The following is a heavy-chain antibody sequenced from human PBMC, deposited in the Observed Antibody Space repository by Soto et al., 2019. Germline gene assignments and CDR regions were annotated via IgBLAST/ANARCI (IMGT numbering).Heavy chain of an antibody. CDR2: IYPGDHET. J-gene: IGHJ4*02. CDR1: GYTFSNFW. CDR3: VKEVETVRLVAFAL. D-gene: IGHD5-18*01. Sequence: GESLKISCQCSGYTFSNFWIGCVRQLPGKGLEWMGIIYPGDHETRYSPSFHGKVTISADKSINIVYLQMNSLRVDDTALYYCVKEVETVRLVAFALWGQGTQVTVSS. V-gene: IGHV5-51*01.